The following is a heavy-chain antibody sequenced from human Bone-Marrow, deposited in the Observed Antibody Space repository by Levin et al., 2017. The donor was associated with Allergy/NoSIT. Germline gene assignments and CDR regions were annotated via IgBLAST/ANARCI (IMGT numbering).Heavy chain of an antibody. V-gene: IGHV3-23*01. D-gene: IGHD2-2*02. CDR2: ISGSGGST. J-gene: IGHJ6*02. Sequence: GGSLRLSCAASGFTFSSYAMSWVRQAPGKGLEWVSAISGSGGSTYYADSVKGRFTISRDNSKNTLYLQMNSLRAEDTAVYYCANGCTSCYTRGYYYYGMDGWGQGTTVTVSS. CDR3: ANGCTSCYTRGYYYYGMDG. CDR1: GFTFSSYA.